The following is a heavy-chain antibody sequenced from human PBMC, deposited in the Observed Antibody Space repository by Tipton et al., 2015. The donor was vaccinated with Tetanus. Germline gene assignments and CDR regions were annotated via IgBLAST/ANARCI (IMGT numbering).Heavy chain of an antibody. D-gene: IGHD3-16*01. J-gene: IGHJ5*02. CDR1: GDSLSNGDYY. CDR3: ARALKQGANWFDP. CDR2: IYSSGTT. V-gene: IGHV4-30-4*01. Sequence: TLSLTCTVSGDSLSNGDYYWSWIRQPPGKGLEWIGRIYSSGTTNYDPSLRGRVTMSIDTSKNRFSLKLDSVTAADTAIYYCARALKQGANWFDPWGQGTLVTVSS.